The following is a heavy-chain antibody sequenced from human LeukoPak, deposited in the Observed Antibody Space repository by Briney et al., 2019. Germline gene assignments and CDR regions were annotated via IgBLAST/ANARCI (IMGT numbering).Heavy chain of an antibody. D-gene: IGHD2-21*02. CDR3: AKDSDSVLVTAIFDS. J-gene: IGHJ5*01. V-gene: IGHV3-23*01. CDR2: ISGSGGST. CDR1: GFTFSSYA. Sequence: GGSLRLSCAASGFTFSSYAMSWVRQAPGEGLEWVSAISGSGGSTYYADSVKGRFTISRDNSKNTLYLQMNSLRAEDTAVYFCAKDSDSVLVTAIFDSWGQGSLVTVSS.